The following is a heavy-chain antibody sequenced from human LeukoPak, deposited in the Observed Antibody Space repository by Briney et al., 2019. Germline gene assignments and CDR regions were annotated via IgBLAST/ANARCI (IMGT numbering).Heavy chain of an antibody. D-gene: IGHD6-13*01. V-gene: IGHV1-69*06. CDR2: IIPIFGSA. CDR3: ARVTGYMTEDFFDY. CDR1: GGTFSSYA. J-gene: IGHJ4*02. Sequence: SVKVSCKAFGGTFSSYAISWVRQAPGQGLEWMGGIIPIFGSANYAQKFQDRVTITADKSTSTAYMELSSLRSEDTAVYYCARVTGYMTEDFFDYWGQGTLVTVSS.